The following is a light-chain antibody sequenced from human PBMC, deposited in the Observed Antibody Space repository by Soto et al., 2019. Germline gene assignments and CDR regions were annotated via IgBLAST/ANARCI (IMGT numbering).Light chain of an antibody. V-gene: IGKV3-20*01. Sequence: EIVLMQSPDTLSLSPGERATLSCRASETISSHYIAWYQQKPGQAPRLLIFGASTRATGIPDSFSGSWSGTDFTLTICRLEPEDFAVYYCQNFGDSPFTFGPGTKVDIK. CDR3: QNFGDSPFT. CDR2: GAS. CDR1: ETISSHY. J-gene: IGKJ3*01.